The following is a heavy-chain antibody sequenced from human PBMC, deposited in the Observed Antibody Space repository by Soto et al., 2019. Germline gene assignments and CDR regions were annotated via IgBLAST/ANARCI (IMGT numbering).Heavy chain of an antibody. CDR1: GFTFSSYS. V-gene: IGHV3-23*01. CDR2: ISGSGGST. D-gene: IGHD6-13*01. Sequence: PGGSLRLSCAASGFTFSSYSMNWVRQAPGKGLEWVSAISGSGGSTYYADSVKGRFTISRDNSKNTLYLQMNSLRAGDTAVYYCAKGLERSAAGPGDYYYYYMDGWGKGTTVTLSS. J-gene: IGHJ6*03. CDR3: AKGLERSAAGPGDYYYYYMDG.